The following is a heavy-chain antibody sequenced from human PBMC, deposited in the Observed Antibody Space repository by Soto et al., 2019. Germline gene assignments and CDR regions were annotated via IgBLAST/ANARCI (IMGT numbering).Heavy chain of an antibody. CDR2: FSAGGRA. J-gene: IGHJ4*02. CDR3: AKESLPEHYGDTLFDY. D-gene: IGHD4-17*01. CDR1: GFSVSNYA. Sequence: EVQLLESGGGLVQPGGSLRLSCEASGFSVSNYALSGVRQSPGKGLEWVSTFSAGGRAYYADSVKGRFTIAKDTSKNTLHLQASSLRAEDTAVYYCAKESLPEHYGDTLFDYWGQGTRVTVSS. V-gene: IGHV3-23*01.